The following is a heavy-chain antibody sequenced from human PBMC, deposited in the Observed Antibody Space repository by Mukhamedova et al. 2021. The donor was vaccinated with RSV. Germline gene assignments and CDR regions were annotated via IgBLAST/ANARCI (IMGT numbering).Heavy chain of an antibody. Sequence: WVHWVRQAPGKGLVWVSRISPDGSSTTYADSVKGRFTISRDNAKNSLYLQMDSLRAEDTAVYYCVTGYSGTYRLGYWGQGTLVTVS. CDR3: VTGYSGTYRLGY. J-gene: IGHJ4*02. CDR2: ISPDGSST. CDR1: W. D-gene: IGHD1-26*01. V-gene: IGHV3-74*03.